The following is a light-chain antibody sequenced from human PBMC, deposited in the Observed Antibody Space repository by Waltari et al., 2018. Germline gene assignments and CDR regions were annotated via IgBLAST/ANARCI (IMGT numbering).Light chain of an antibody. CDR1: KLGDQY. V-gene: IGLV3-1*01. CDR3: QAWDSGTYYV. J-gene: IGLJ1*01. CDR2: QDV. Sequence: ELPQPPSLSVSPGQTATITCSGDKLGDQYASWYQQKPGRSPVLVIYQDVKRPSGIPERFSGSNSGDTATLTITETQSLDEADYYCQAWDSGTYYVFGSGTNVTVL.